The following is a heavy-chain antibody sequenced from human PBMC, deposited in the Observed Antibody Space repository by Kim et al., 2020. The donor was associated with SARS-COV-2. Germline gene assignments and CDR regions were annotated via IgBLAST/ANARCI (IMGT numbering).Heavy chain of an antibody. J-gene: IGHJ4*02. D-gene: IGHD1-1*01. V-gene: IGHV4-30-2*05. CDR2: N. CDR3: ARDHDGRFDY. Sequence: NYYNPSLRRRVTISIDTSKNQFSLKLSSVTAADTAVYYCARDHDGRFDYWGQGTLVTVSS.